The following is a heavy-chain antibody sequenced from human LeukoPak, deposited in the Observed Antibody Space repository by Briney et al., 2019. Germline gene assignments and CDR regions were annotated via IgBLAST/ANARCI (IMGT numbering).Heavy chain of an antibody. CDR3: AKESHNYYYYHMDA. CDR2: IRYDGSSK. CDR1: GFTFSSYG. Sequence: PGGSLRLSCAASGFTFSSYGMHWVRQAPGRGLEWVAFIRYDGSSKYNTDSVKGRFTVSRDNPKNTLYLQMNSLRAEDTALYYCAKESHNYYYYHMDAWGKGTTVTVSS. J-gene: IGHJ6*03. V-gene: IGHV3-30*02.